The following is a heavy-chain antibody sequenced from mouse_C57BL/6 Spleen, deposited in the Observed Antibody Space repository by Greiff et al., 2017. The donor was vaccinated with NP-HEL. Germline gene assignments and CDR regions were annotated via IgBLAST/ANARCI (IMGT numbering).Heavy chain of an antibody. CDR1: GYAFSSYW. CDR2: IYPGDGDT. Sequence: VKLMESGAELVKPGASVKISCKASGYAFSSYWMNWVKQRPGKGLEWIGQIYPGDGDTNYNGKFKGKATLTADKSSSTAYMQLSSLTSEDSAVYFCARNYDYDEGHDAMDYWGQGTSVTVSS. V-gene: IGHV1-80*01. J-gene: IGHJ4*01. CDR3: ARNYDYDEGHDAMDY. D-gene: IGHD2-4*01.